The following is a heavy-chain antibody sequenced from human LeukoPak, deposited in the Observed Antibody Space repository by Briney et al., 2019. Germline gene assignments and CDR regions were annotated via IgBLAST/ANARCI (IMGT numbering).Heavy chain of an antibody. CDR3: ARDQALSYSGYDPGDAFDI. Sequence: ASVKVSCKASGYTFTSYGISWVRQAPGQGLECAQKLQGRVTMTTDTSTSTAYMELRSLRSDDTAVYYCARDQALSYSGYDPGDAFDIWGQGTMVTVSS. V-gene: IGHV1-18*01. J-gene: IGHJ3*02. D-gene: IGHD5-12*01. CDR1: GYTFTSYG.